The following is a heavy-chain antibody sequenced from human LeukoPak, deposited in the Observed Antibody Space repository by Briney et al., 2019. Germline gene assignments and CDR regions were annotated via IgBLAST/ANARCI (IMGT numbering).Heavy chain of an antibody. CDR3: ARDLKLDGSSGYYAFDI. CDR1: GGSITDYY. V-gene: IGHV4-59*01. Sequence: SETLSLTCTVSGGSITDYYWGWIQQPPGKGLEWIGYDYYSGSSNYNPSLKSRVTISVDTSKNQFSLKMSSVTAADTAVYYCARDLKLDGSSGYYAFDIWGQGTMVTVSS. D-gene: IGHD3-22*01. CDR2: DYYSGSS. J-gene: IGHJ3*02.